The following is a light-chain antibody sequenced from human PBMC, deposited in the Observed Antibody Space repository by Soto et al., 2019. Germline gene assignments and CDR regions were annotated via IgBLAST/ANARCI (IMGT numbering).Light chain of an antibody. CDR2: WAS. Sequence: DIVLTQPPDSLAVSLGERATIHCKPSQSVLYSSNNKNYLAWYQQKPGQPPKLLIYWASTRETGVPDRFSGSGSGTDFTLTISRLQAEDVAVYYCQQYYSTPWTFGQGTKVDIK. J-gene: IGKJ1*01. CDR1: QSVLYSSNNKNY. V-gene: IGKV4-1*01. CDR3: QQYYSTPWT.